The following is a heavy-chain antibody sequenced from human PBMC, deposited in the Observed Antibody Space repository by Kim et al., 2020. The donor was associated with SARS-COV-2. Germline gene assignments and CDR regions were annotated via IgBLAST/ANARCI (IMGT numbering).Heavy chain of an antibody. V-gene: IGHV3-15*06. D-gene: IGHD3-10*01. J-gene: IGHJ4*02. CDR3: TTNYYGSGSYEN. Sequence: NYAGPVKGRFTITRDDSKNTLYLQMNSLKTEDTAVYYCTTNYYGSGSYENWGQGTLVTVSS.